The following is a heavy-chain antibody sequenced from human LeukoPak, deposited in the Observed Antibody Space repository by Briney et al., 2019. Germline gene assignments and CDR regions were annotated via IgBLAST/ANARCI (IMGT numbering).Heavy chain of an antibody. J-gene: IGHJ5*02. CDR2: INPDSDGT. CDR1: GYTFNDYY. V-gene: IGHV1-2*02. Sequence: ASVKVSCKACGYTFNDYYMHWVRQAPGQGLEWMGWINPDSDGTNYAQKFQGRVTMTRDTSITTVYMELTSLTSDDTAVYYCARGAGTPSTTSYNWFDPWGQGTLVTVSS. D-gene: IGHD2/OR15-2a*01. CDR3: ARGAGTPSTTSYNWFDP.